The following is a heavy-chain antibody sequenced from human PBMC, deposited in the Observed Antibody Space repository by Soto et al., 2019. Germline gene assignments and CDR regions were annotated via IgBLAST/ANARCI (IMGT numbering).Heavy chain of an antibody. V-gene: IGHV3-48*01. D-gene: IGHD2-2*01. CDR2: ISSSSSTK. J-gene: IGHJ4*02. Sequence: GGSLRLSCAASGFTFSSYSMNWVRQAPGKGLEWVSYISSSSSTKFYADSVKGRFTISRDNARNSLYLQVNSLRAEDTAVYYCAREIVVARGARYFDYWDPGTLVTVSS. CDR3: AREIVVARGARYFDY. CDR1: GFTFSSYS.